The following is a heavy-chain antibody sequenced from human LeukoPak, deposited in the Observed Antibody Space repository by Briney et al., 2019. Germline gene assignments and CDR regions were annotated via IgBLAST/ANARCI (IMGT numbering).Heavy chain of an antibody. Sequence: GASVKVSCKASGGTFSSYAISWVRQAPGQGLEWMGGIIPIFGTANYAQKFQGRVTITADESMSTAYMELSSLRSEDTAVYYCARDVPYSSGWSYYYYYGMDVWGQGTTVTVSS. V-gene: IGHV1-69*13. CDR2: IIPIFGTA. J-gene: IGHJ6*02. CDR3: ARDVPYSSGWSYYYYYGMDV. CDR1: GGTFSSYA. D-gene: IGHD6-19*01.